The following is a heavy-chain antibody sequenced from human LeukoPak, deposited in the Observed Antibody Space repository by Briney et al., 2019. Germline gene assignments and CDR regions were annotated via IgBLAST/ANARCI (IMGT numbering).Heavy chain of an antibody. CDR3: RRKNLGAFDY. V-gene: IGHV5-51*01. J-gene: IGHJ4*02. CDR1: GSTFTSDW. D-gene: IGHD1-26*01. Sequence: GESLKISCKGSGSTFTSDWIGWVRQMPGKGLEWMGLIYPGDSDTRYSPSFQGQVTISADNSINTAYLQWSSLKASDTAMNYCRRKNLGAFDYWGQGTLVT. CDR2: IYPGDSDT.